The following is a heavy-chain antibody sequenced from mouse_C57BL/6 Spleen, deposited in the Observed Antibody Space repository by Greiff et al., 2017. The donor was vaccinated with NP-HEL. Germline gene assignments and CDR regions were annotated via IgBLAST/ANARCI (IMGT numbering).Heavy chain of an antibody. Sequence: VQLKQSGAELVRPGASVKLSCTASGFNIKDDYMHWVKQRPEQGLEWIGWIDPENGDTEYASKFQGKATITADTSSNTAYLQLSRLTSEDTAVYYCTNSNLYYFDYWGQGTTLTVSS. J-gene: IGHJ2*01. CDR3: TNSNLYYFDY. V-gene: IGHV14-4*01. CDR1: GFNIKDDY. CDR2: IDPENGDT. D-gene: IGHD2-5*01.